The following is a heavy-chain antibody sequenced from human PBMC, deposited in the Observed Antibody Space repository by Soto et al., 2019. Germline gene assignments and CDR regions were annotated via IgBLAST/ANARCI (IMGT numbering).Heavy chain of an antibody. CDR2: INPNSGGT. J-gene: IGHJ5*02. CDR1: GYTFTGYY. V-gene: IGHV1-2*02. CDR3: ARASLVRRITMRGNWFAP. D-gene: IGHD3-22*01. Sequence: ASVKVSCKASGYTFTGYYMHWVRQAPGQGLEWMGWINPNSGGTNYAQKFQGRVTMTRDTSISTAYMELSRLRSDDTAVYYCARASLVRRITMRGNWFAPWGQGTLVTVSS.